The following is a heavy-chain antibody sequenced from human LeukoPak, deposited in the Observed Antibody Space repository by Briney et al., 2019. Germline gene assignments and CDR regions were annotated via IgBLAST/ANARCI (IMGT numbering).Heavy chain of an antibody. CDR3: AKDLESKWYYYGSGSYYNAWYFDY. Sequence: QTGGSLRLSCAASGFTFSSYAMSWVRQAPGKGLEWVSAISGSGGSTYYADSVKGRFTISRDNSKNTLYLQMNSLRAEDTAVYYCAKDLESKWYYYGSGSYYNAWYFDYWGQGTLVTVSS. V-gene: IGHV3-23*01. CDR2: ISGSGGST. D-gene: IGHD3-10*01. CDR1: GFTFSSYA. J-gene: IGHJ4*02.